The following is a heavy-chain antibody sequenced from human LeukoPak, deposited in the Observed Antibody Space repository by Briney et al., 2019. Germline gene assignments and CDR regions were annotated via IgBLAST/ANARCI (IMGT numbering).Heavy chain of an antibody. CDR2: ISSSGFST. V-gene: IGHV3-11*01. CDR1: GFNFSDYY. J-gene: IGHJ4*02. Sequence: GGPLRLSCAASGFNFSDYYMSWTRQAPGKGLEWVSYISSSGFSTYYAGSVKGRFTISRDNARNSLYLQMNSLAPEDTALYYCARGKRRFDYWGQGTLVSVSS. CDR3: ARGKRRFDY.